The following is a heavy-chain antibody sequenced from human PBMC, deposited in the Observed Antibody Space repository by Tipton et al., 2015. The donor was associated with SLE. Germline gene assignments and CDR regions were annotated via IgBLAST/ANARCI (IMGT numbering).Heavy chain of an antibody. CDR3: ARGSRGVGFDV. D-gene: IGHD3-10*01. J-gene: IGHJ6*02. CDR1: GGSISHFC. Sequence: TLSLTCSVSGGSISHFCWSWIRQPPGKGLEWIAYIYYSGTTNYNPSLKSRVSISVDTSKNHFSLNLYSVTAADTAVYYCARGSRGVGFDVWGHGTTVIVSS. CDR2: IYYSGTT. V-gene: IGHV4-59*01.